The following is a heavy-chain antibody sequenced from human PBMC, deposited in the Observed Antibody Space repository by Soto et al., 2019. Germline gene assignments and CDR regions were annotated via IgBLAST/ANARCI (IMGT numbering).Heavy chain of an antibody. D-gene: IGHD2-2*01. Sequence: EVQLLESGGGLVQPGGSLRLSCAASGFTFSNYDMSWVRQAPGKGLEWVSTISGGGGRTYYADSVKGRFTISRDNSKNTLYMQMNSLRAEDTAVYYFAKRPASLVCFDYWGQGTLVTVSS. V-gene: IGHV3-23*01. CDR3: AKRPASLVCFDY. CDR1: GFTFSNYD. J-gene: IGHJ4*02. CDR2: ISGGGGRT.